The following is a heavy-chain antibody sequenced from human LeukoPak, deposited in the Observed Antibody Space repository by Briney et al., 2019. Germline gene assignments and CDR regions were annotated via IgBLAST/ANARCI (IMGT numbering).Heavy chain of an antibody. CDR1: GGSISTYY. CDR2: IYYTGST. Sequence: PSETLSLTCTVSGGSISTYYWTWIRQPPGKGLEWIGYIYYTGSTNYNPSLKSRVTISVDTSKNQFSLKLTSVTAADTAVYYCARVYGSGYDFRGAFDIWGQGTMVTVSS. D-gene: IGHD5-12*01. CDR3: ARVYGSGYDFRGAFDI. V-gene: IGHV4-59*01. J-gene: IGHJ3*02.